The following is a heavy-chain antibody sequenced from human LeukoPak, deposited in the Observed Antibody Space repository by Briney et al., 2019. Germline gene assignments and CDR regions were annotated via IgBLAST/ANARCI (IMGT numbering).Heavy chain of an antibody. V-gene: IGHV4-59*01. CDR1: GDSISSYY. J-gene: IGHJ5*01. CDR3: ARGPPDRADS. Sequence: SETLSLTCTVSGDSISSYYWSWIRQPPGKGLAWIGYIYNSGSTKYNPSLQSRVTISVDTSKNELSLNLNSVTPADTAVYYCARGPPDRADSWGQGTLVTISS. D-gene: IGHD1-14*01. CDR2: IYNSGST.